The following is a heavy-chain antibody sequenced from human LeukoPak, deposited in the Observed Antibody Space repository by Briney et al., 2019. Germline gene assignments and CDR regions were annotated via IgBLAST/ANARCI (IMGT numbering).Heavy chain of an antibody. CDR3: ARAPYCSSTSCYPNWFDP. V-gene: IGHV1-46*01. Sequence: ASVKVSCKASGYTFTSYYMHWVRQAPGQGLEWMGIINPSGGSTSYAQKFQGRVTMTRDTSISTAYMELSRLRSDDTAVYYCARAPYCSSTSCYPNWFDPWGQGTLVTVSS. CDR1: GYTFTSYY. J-gene: IGHJ5*02. CDR2: INPSGGST. D-gene: IGHD2-2*01.